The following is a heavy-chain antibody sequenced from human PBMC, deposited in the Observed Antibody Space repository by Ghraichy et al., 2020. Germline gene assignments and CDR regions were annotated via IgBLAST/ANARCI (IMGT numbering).Heavy chain of an antibody. CDR2: LSNDRANK. V-gene: IGHV3-30*18. CDR3: AKGGDWGSAPLAS. Sequence: GGSLRLSCAASGFTFSTSAMHWVRQAPGKGLAWLAVLSNDRANKPSVASMKGRFSISRDNSRNTVHLPMDSLRPDDTAVYYWAKGGDWGSAPLASWGPGTLVTVSS. D-gene: IGHD3/OR15-3a*01. J-gene: IGHJ4*02. CDR1: GFTFSTSA.